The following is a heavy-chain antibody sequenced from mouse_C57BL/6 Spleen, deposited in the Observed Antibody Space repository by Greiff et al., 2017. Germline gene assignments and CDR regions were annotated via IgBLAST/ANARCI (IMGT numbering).Heavy chain of an antibody. CDR2: IDPEDGET. Sequence: VQLQQSGAELVKPGASVKLSCTASGFNIKDYYMHWVKQRTEQGLEWIGRIDPEDGETTYAPKFQGKATITADTSSNTAYLQLRSLTSEDTAVYYCAPAYYSNPWFAYWGQGTLVTVSA. V-gene: IGHV14-2*01. J-gene: IGHJ3*01. CDR3: APAYYSNPWFAY. CDR1: GFNIKDYY. D-gene: IGHD2-5*01.